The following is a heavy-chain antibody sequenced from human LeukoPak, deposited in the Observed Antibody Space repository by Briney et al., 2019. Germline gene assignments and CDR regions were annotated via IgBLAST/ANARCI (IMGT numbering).Heavy chain of an antibody. Sequence: ASVKVSCKASGYTFTGYYMHWVRQAPGQGLEWMGWINPNSGGTNYAQKFQGRVTMTRDTSISTAYMELSRLRSDDTAVYYCARDGEVSNYDDFDCWGQGTLVTVSS. CDR3: ARDGEVSNYDDFDC. D-gene: IGHD4-11*01. J-gene: IGHJ4*02. CDR1: GYTFTGYY. V-gene: IGHV1-2*02. CDR2: INPNSGGT.